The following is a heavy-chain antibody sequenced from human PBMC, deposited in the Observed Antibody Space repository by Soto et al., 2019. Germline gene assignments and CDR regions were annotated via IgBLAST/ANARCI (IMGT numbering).Heavy chain of an antibody. CDR3: ARVGIKSYYDFWSGRGSDY. V-gene: IGHV1-18*01. Sequence: ASVKVACKASGYTFTSYGISWVLQAPGEGLEWMGWISAYNGNTNYAQKLQGRVTMTTDTSTSTAYMELRSLRSDDTAVYYCARVGIKSYYDFWSGRGSDYWGQGTLVTVSS. D-gene: IGHD3-3*01. J-gene: IGHJ4*02. CDR1: GYTFTSYG. CDR2: ISAYNGNT.